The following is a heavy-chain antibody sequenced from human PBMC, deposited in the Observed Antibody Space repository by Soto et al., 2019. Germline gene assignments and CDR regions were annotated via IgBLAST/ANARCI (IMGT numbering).Heavy chain of an antibody. CDR3: ATDGGLDY. CDR2: ISYDGSNK. CDR1: GFTFSPYG. D-gene: IGHD2-15*01. Sequence: QVQLVESGGGVVQPGRSLRLSCAASGFTFSPYGMHWVRQAPGKGLEWVAVISYDGSNKYYADSVKGRFTISRDNSKNTLYLQVNSLRAEDTAVYYCATDGGLDYWGQGTLVTVSS. V-gene: IGHV3-30*03. J-gene: IGHJ4*02.